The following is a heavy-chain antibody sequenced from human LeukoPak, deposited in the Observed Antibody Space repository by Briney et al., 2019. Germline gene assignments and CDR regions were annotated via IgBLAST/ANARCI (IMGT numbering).Heavy chain of an antibody. CDR2: ISYHGGNK. CDR1: GFTFSSYG. J-gene: IGHJ5*02. D-gene: IGHD4-17*01. V-gene: IGHV3-30*18. CDR3: GKYSDYGDYLDWFDP. Sequence: GRSLRLSCAASGFTFSSYGMHWVRQAPGKGLEWVAVISYHGGNKYYADSVKGRFTISRDNSKNTLYLQMNSLRAEDTAVYYCGKYSDYGDYLDWFDPWGQGTLVTVSS.